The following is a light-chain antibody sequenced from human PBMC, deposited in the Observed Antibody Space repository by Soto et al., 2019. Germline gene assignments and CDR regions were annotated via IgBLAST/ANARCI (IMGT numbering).Light chain of an antibody. CDR3: QQYGSLSWT. CDR1: QSVSSNY. J-gene: IGKJ1*01. Sequence: DIVLTQSPGTLSLSPGERATLSCRASQSVSSNYLAWYQQRPGQAPRLLIYGASTRATGIPDRFSGSGSGTDFTLTIGRLEPEDFAVYYCQQYGSLSWTFGQGTKVDIK. V-gene: IGKV3-20*01. CDR2: GAS.